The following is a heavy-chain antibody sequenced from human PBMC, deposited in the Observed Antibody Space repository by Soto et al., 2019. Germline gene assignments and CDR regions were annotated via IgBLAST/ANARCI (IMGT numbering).Heavy chain of an antibody. CDR2: IYSGGST. CDR1: GFTVSSNY. J-gene: IGHJ6*02. V-gene: IGHV3-53*01. Sequence: PGGSLILSCAASGFTVSSNYMSWVRQAPGKGLEWVSVIYSGGSTYYADSVKGRFTISRDNSKNTLYLQMNSLRAEDTSVYYCARAGHYDFLTGYYAGDYYYGMDVWGQGTTVTVSS. CDR3: ARAGHYDFLTGYYAGDYYYGMDV. D-gene: IGHD3-9*01.